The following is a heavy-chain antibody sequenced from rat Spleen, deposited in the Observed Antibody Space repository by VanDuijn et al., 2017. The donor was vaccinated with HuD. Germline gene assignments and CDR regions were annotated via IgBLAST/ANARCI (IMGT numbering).Heavy chain of an antibody. CDR3: ARGITMSDYWYFDF. Sequence: EVQLVESGGGLVQPGRSMKLSCAASGFTFSDYYMAWVRQAPKKGLEWVASISYEGSSTYYGDSVKGRFTNSRDNAKSTPYLQMNSLRSEETATYYCARGITMSDYWYFDFWGPGTMVTVSS. D-gene: IGHD1-12*01. J-gene: IGHJ1*01. CDR2: ISYEGSST. V-gene: IGHV5-22*01. CDR1: GFTFSDYY.